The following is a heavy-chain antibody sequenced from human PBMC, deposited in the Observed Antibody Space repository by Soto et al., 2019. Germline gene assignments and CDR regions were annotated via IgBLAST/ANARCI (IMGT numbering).Heavy chain of an antibody. J-gene: IGHJ6*02. CDR3: ARGEVGYSGYISSYYYGMDV. Sequence: ASVKVSCKASGYSFATYDINWVRQATGQGLEWMGWMNPQSGNTSYEQKFQGRVTMTRDTSTSTAYMELSSLRSEDTAVYYCARGEVGYSGYISSYYYGMDVWGQGTTVTVSS. D-gene: IGHD5-12*01. CDR2: MNPQSGNT. V-gene: IGHV1-8*01. CDR1: GYSFATYD.